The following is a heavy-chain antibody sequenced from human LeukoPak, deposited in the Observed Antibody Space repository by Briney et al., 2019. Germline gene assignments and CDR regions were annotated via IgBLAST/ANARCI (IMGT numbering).Heavy chain of an antibody. J-gene: IGHJ6*03. CDR2: TSSSSSYI. Sequence: GGSLRLSCAASGFTFSTYSMNWVRQAPGEGLEWVSSTSSSSSYIYYADSLKGRFTISRDNAKNSLYLQMNSLRAEDTAVYYCARIQLNSYYYYMDVWGKGTTVTVSS. CDR3: ARIQLNSYYYYMDV. CDR1: GFTFSTYS. V-gene: IGHV3-21*01. D-gene: IGHD2-2*01.